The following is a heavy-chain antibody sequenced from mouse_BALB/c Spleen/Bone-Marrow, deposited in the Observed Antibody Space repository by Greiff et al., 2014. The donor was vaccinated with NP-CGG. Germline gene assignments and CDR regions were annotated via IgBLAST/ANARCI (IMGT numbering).Heavy chain of an antibody. CDR1: GFSLTTSG. CDR3: ARTGTGAADY. Sequence: VQVVESGPGLVQPSQSLSITCTVSGFSLTTSGVHWIRLSPGKGLEWLGVIWSGGSTDYNAAFISRLSISKDNSKSQVFFKMNSLQPDDTAIYYCARTGTGAADYWGQGTTLAVSS. CDR2: IWSGGST. D-gene: IGHD4-1*01. J-gene: IGHJ2*01. V-gene: IGHV2-2*01.